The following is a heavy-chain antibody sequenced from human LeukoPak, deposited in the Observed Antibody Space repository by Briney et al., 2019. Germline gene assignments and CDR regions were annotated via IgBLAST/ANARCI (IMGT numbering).Heavy chain of an antibody. CDR2: ISSSGSTI. CDR3: ARTKYYDFWSGTSSGNWFDP. V-gene: IGHV3-48*03. D-gene: IGHD3-3*01. CDR1: GFNFSSYE. Sequence: GGSLRLSCAASGFNFSSYEMNWVRQAPGQGLEWVSYISSSGSTIYYADSVKGRFTISRDNAKNSLYLQMNSLRAEDTAVYYCARTKYYDFWSGTSSGNWFDPWGQGTLVTVSS. J-gene: IGHJ5*02.